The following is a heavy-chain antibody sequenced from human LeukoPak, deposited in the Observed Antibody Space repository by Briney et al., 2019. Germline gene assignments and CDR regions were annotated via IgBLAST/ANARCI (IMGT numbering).Heavy chain of an antibody. CDR3: ANGTYDYVWGSLRY. J-gene: IGHJ4*02. Sequence: GGSLRLSCAASGFTFSSYAMSWVRQAPGKGLEWVSAISGSGGSTYYADSVKGRFTISRDNSKNTLYLQMNSLRAEDTAVYYCANGTYDYVWGSLRYWGQGTLVTVSS. CDR1: GFTFSSYA. CDR2: ISGSGGST. D-gene: IGHD3-16*01. V-gene: IGHV3-23*01.